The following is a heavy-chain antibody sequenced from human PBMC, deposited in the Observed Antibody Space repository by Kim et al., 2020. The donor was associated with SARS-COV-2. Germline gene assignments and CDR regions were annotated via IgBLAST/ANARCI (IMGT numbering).Heavy chain of an antibody. CDR1: GFTFSDYY. V-gene: IGHV3-11*01. Sequence: GGSLRLSCAASGFTFSDYYMSWIRQAPGKGLEWVSYISSSGSTIYYADSVKGRFTISRDNAKNSLYLQMNSLRAEDTAVYYCARENSHITIFGVVTRLGMDVWGQGTTVTVSS. CDR2: ISSSGSTI. CDR3: ARENSHITIFGVVTRLGMDV. D-gene: IGHD3-3*01. J-gene: IGHJ6*02.